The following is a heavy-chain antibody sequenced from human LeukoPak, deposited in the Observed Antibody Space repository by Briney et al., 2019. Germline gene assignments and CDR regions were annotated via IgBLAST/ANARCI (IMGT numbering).Heavy chain of an antibody. Sequence: GGSLRLSCAASGFTFDDYAMHWVRQAPGKGLEWVSGISWNSGSIGYADSVKGRFTISRDNSKNTLYLQMNSLRAEDTAVYYCAGRSYSSGFTGMDVWGQGTTVTVSS. CDR1: GFTFDDYA. J-gene: IGHJ6*02. CDR2: ISWNSGSI. D-gene: IGHD6-19*01. CDR3: AGRSYSSGFTGMDV. V-gene: IGHV3-9*01.